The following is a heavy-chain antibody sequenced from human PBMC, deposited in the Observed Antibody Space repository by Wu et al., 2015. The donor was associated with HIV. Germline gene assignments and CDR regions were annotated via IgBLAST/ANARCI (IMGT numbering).Heavy chain of an antibody. CDR2: IIPIFGTT. CDR3: AGGILVRGSERWFDP. CDR1: GGTFSGYA. V-gene: IGHV1-69*05. D-gene: IGHD1-1*01. Sequence: QVQLVQSGAEVKKPGPSVNVSCQAFGGTFSGYAVNWVRQAPGQGLEWMGGIIPIFGTTNYAQKFRGRVTITTDKSTNTAYMELTGLRSADTAVYYCAGGILVRGSERWFDPWGQGTLVTVSS. J-gene: IGHJ5*02.